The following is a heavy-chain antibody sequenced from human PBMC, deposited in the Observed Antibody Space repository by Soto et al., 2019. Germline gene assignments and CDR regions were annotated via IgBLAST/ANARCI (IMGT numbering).Heavy chain of an antibody. D-gene: IGHD5-12*01. J-gene: IGHJ4*02. Sequence: QVQLQESGPGLVEPSQTLFLTCTVSGGSISGGGFYWSWIRQHPGKGLEWIGYIHFSGDTYYNPSLQSRVTISVDTSKNQFSLKLTSLTAADTAVYFCARGADGYKLGNYWGQGTLVTVSS. V-gene: IGHV4-31*03. CDR2: IHFSGDT. CDR1: GGSISGGGFY. CDR3: ARGADGYKLGNY.